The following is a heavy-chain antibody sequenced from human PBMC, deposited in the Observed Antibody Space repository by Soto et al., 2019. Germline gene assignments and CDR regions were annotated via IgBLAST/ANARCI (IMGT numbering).Heavy chain of an antibody. D-gene: IGHD6-19*01. J-gene: IGHJ5*02. Sequence: SETLSLTCAPYGGSFSRNYWSWIRHPPGKGLEWIGEINHSGSTNYNPSLKSRVTISVDTSKNQFSLKLSSVTAADTAVYYCARVTEAVAGWYNWCSLWGQGTGVTVSS. V-gene: IGHV4-34*01. CDR2: INHSGST. CDR3: ARVTEAVAGWYNWCSL. CDR1: GGSFSRNY.